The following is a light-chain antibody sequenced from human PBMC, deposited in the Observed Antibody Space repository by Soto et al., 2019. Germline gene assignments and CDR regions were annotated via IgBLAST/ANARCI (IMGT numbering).Light chain of an antibody. V-gene: IGLV1-40*01. Sequence: QSVLTQPPSVSGAPGQRVTISCNGSTSNIGAGYDVHWYQQLPGTAPKLLIFDNINRPSGVPDRFSGSKSGTSASLAITGLQAEDEADYYCQPYDGSLSVLPFGTGTKLTVL. J-gene: IGLJ1*01. CDR1: TSNIGAGYD. CDR2: DNI. CDR3: QPYDGSLSVLP.